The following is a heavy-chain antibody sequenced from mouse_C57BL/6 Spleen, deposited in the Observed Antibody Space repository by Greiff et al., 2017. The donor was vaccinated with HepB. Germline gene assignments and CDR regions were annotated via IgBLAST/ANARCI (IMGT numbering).Heavy chain of an antibody. V-gene: IGHV1-81*01. CDR1: GYTFTSYG. J-gene: IGHJ3*01. CDR3: ARWGYGSSSCFAY. Sequence: VQLQQSGAELARPGASVKLSCKASGYTFTSYGISWVKQSTGQGLEWIGEINPRSGNTYYNEKFKGKATLTADKSSSTAYMELRSLTSEDSAVYFCARWGYGSSSCFAYWGQGTLVTVSA. CDR2: INPRSGNT. D-gene: IGHD1-1*01.